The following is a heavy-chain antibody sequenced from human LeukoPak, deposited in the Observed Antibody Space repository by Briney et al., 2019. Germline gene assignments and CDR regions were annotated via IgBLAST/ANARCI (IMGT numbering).Heavy chain of an antibody. CDR1: GFTFSSYY. J-gene: IGHJ4*02. Sequence: GGSLRLSCAASGFTFSSYYMSWVRQAPGKGLEWVSAISSSGGSTDYTDSVKGRFTISRDNSKNTLYLQMNSLRAEDTAVYYCAKKMSITAASQVDYWGQGTLVTVSS. V-gene: IGHV3-23*01. CDR3: AKKMSITAASQVDY. D-gene: IGHD1-20*01. CDR2: ISSSGGST.